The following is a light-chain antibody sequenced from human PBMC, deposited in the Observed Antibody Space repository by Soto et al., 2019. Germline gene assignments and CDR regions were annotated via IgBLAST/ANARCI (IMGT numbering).Light chain of an antibody. CDR2: RNN. Sequence: QPVLTQPPSASGTPGQRVTISCSGSSSNIGSNYVYWYQQLPGTAPKLLIYRNNQRPSGVPDRFSGSKSGTSASLAISGLRSEDEADYYCAAWDVSLSGAWVFGGGTKLTVL. CDR3: AAWDVSLSGAWV. CDR1: SSNIGSNY. J-gene: IGLJ3*02. V-gene: IGLV1-47*01.